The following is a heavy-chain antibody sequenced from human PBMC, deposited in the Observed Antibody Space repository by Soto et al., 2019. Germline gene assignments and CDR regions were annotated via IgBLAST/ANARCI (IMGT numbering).Heavy chain of an antibody. CDR1: GFTFSIYG. J-gene: IGHJ6*03. CDR2: IWYDGSNK. D-gene: IGHD3-9*01. CDR3: ARGGDDRYYYYMAV. V-gene: IGHV3-33*01. Sequence: GGSLRLSCAASGFTFSIYGMHWVGQAPGKGLEWVAVIWYDGSNKYYADSVKGRFTISRDNSKNTLYLQMNSLRAEDTAVYYCARGGDDRYYYYMAVWGKGTTVTVSS.